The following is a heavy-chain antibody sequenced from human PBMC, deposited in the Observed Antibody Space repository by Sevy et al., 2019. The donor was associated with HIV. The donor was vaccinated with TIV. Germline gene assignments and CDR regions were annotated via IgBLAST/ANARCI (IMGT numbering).Heavy chain of an antibody. CDR1: GFTFSSYA. J-gene: IGHJ6*02. D-gene: IGHD3-22*01. CDR3: ARDSGYYDSSGIYGMDV. Sequence: GGSLRLSCAASGFTFSSYAMHWVRQAPGKGLEWVAVISYDGSNKYYADSVKGRFTISRDNSKNTLYLQMNSLRAEDKAVYYCARDSGYYDSSGIYGMDVWGQGTTVTVPS. CDR2: ISYDGSNK. V-gene: IGHV3-30*04.